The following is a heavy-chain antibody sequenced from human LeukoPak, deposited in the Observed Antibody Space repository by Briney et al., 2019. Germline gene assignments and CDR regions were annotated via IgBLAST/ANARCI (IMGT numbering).Heavy chain of an antibody. Sequence: GGSLRLSCAASGFTFSSYAMSWVRQAPGKGLEWVSAISGSGGSTYYADSVKGRFTISRDNSKNTPYLQMNSLRAEDTAVYYCAKDPYSSGWSSDTLFDYWGQGTLVTVSS. V-gene: IGHV3-23*01. CDR1: GFTFSSYA. J-gene: IGHJ4*02. CDR2: ISGSGGST. CDR3: AKDPYSSGWSSDTLFDY. D-gene: IGHD6-19*01.